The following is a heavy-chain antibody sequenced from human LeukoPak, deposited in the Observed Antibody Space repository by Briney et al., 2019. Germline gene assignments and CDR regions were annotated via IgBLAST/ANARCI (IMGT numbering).Heavy chain of an antibody. Sequence: GASVKVSCKASGYTFTGYYMHWVRQAPGQGLEWMGWINPNSGGTNYAQKFQGRVTMTRDTSISTAYMELSRLRSDDTAVYYCARAASINYYDSSGYLDRPNYWGQGTLVTVSS. J-gene: IGHJ4*02. CDR2: INPNSGGT. CDR3: ARAASINYYDSSGYLDRPNY. CDR1: GYTFTGYY. V-gene: IGHV1-2*02. D-gene: IGHD3-22*01.